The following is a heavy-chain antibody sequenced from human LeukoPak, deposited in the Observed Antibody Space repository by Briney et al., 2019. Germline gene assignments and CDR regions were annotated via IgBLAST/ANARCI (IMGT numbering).Heavy chain of an antibody. V-gene: IGHV4-31*03. Sequence: PSETLSLTCTVSGGSISSGGYYWSWIRQHPGKGLEWIGYIYYSGSAYYNPSLKSRVTISVDTSKNQFSLKLSSVTAADTAVYYCARDSRDGYNYYFDYWGQGTLVTVSS. D-gene: IGHD5-24*01. CDR1: GGSISSGGYY. J-gene: IGHJ4*02. CDR3: ARDSRDGYNYYFDY. CDR2: IYYSGSA.